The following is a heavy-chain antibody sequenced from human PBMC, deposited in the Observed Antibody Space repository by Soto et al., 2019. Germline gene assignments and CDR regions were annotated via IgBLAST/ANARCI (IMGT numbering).Heavy chain of an antibody. Sequence: QVQLVQSGAEVRKPGSSVKVSCKASGDTFMYYAFTWVRQAPGQGLEWVGQAIPVFGTTNHAQKFQGRVTFTADESTSTAYMELSSLRFEDTAVYFCARPYIAASRPTASDLWGQGTMVTVSS. CDR1: GDTFMYYA. V-gene: IGHV1-69*01. CDR2: AIPVFGTT. D-gene: IGHD6-13*01. J-gene: IGHJ3*01. CDR3: ARPYIAASRPTASDL.